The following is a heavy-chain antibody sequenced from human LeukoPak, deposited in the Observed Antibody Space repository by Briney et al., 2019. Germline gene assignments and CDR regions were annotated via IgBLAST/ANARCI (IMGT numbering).Heavy chain of an antibody. CDR1: GYTFTSYG. J-gene: IGHJ6*03. CDR3: ARVKDYYYYYMDV. CDR2: IIPIFGTA. Sequence: SVKVSCKASGYTFTSYGISWVRQAPGQGLEWMGGIIPIFGTANYAQKFQGRVTITADKSTSTAYMELSSLRSEDTAVYYCARVKDYYYYYMDVWGKGTTVTVSS. V-gene: IGHV1-69*06.